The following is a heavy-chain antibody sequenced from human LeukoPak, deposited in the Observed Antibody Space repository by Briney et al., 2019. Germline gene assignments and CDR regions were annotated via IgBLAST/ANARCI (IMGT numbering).Heavy chain of an antibody. D-gene: IGHD3-10*01. CDR2: ISHSGST. V-gene: IGHV4-34*01. CDR3: ARAFLRITMVRGVSRPYGMDV. Sequence: SETLSLTCAVYGGSFSGYYWSWIRQPPGKGLEWIGEISHSGSTNYNPSLKSRVTISVDTSKNQFSLKLSSVTAADTAVYYCARAFLRITMVRGVSRPYGMDVWGKGTTVTVSS. CDR1: GGSFSGYY. J-gene: IGHJ6*04.